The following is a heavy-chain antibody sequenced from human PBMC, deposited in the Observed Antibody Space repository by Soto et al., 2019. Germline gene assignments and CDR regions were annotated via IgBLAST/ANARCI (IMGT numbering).Heavy chain of an antibody. Sequence: EVQLLESGGGFVQPGGSLRLSCAASGFTFSTYAMSWVRQAPGKGLEWVSAISGSAGSTYYADSVKGRFTISRDNSKNTLYLQMNSLRAEDTAVYYCAKESERVVPRGHFDYWGQGTLVTVSS. V-gene: IGHV3-23*01. D-gene: IGHD2-2*01. CDR2: ISGSAGST. J-gene: IGHJ4*02. CDR1: GFTFSTYA. CDR3: AKESERVVPRGHFDY.